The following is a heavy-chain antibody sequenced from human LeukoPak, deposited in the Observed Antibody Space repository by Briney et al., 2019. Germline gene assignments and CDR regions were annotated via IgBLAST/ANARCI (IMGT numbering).Heavy chain of an antibody. CDR2: ISGSGAST. CDR1: GFTFSNYA. CDR3: AKRTDYGGNSATRYYYGMDV. J-gene: IGHJ6*02. V-gene: IGHV3-23*01. Sequence: GGSLRLSCAASGFTFSNYAMSWVRQAPGKGLEWVSAISGSGASTYYADSVKDRFTISRDNSKNTLYLQMNSLRAEDTAVYYCAKRTDYGGNSATRYYYGMDVWGQGTTVTVSS. D-gene: IGHD4-23*01.